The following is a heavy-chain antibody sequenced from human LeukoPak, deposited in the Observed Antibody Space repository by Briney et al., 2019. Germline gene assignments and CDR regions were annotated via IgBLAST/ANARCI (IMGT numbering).Heavy chain of an antibody. CDR3: ARHYDKSALRYFDY. Sequence: PGASLRLSCAASGFTFINHAMSWVRQAPGKGLEWVSGIEGRFIISRDNSKNTLYLQVNSLRAEDTAEYYCARHYDKSALRYFDYWGQGTLAIVSS. D-gene: IGHD3-22*01. CDR1: GFTFINHA. V-gene: IGHV3-23*01. J-gene: IGHJ4*02. CDR2: I.